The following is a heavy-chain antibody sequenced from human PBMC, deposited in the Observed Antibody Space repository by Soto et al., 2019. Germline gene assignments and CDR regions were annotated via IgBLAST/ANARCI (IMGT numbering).Heavy chain of an antibody. J-gene: IGHJ4*02. D-gene: IGHD6-13*01. CDR3: ARDPGYSSSWYSFDY. CDR2: IWYDGSNK. V-gene: IGHV3-33*01. Sequence: QVQLVESGGGVVQPGRSLRLSCAASGFTFSSYGMHWVRQAPGKGLEWVAVIWYDGSNKYYADSVKGRFTISRDNSKNTLYLQMNSLRAEDTAVYCCARDPGYSSSWYSFDYWGQGTLVTVSS. CDR1: GFTFSSYG.